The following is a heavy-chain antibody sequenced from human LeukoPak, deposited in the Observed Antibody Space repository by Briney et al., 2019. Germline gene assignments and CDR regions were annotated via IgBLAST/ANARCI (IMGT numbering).Heavy chain of an antibody. D-gene: IGHD2-15*01. CDR2: INHSGST. CDR3: ARVTCSGGSCYRPRYYYGMDV. V-gene: IGHV4-34*01. CDR1: GGSFSGYY. Sequence: PSETLSLTCAVYGGSFSGYYWSWIRQPPGKGLEWIGEINHSGSTNYNPSLKSRVTISVDTSKNQFSLKLSSVTAADTAVYYCARVTCSGGSCYRPRYYYGMDVWGQGTTVTVSS. J-gene: IGHJ6*02.